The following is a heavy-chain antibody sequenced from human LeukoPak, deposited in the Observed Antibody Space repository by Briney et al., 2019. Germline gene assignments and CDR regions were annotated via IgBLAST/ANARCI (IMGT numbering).Heavy chain of an antibody. V-gene: IGHV3-21*01. CDR2: ISSSSSYI. D-gene: IGHD1-1*01. CDR3: ARDSDTGGLDY. Sequence: GGSLRLSCAASGFTFGSYSMNWVRQAPGKGLEWVSSISSSSSYIYYADSVKGRFTISRDNAKNSLYLQMNSLRAEDTAVYYCARDSDTGGLDYWGQGTLVTVSP. J-gene: IGHJ4*02. CDR1: GFTFGSYS.